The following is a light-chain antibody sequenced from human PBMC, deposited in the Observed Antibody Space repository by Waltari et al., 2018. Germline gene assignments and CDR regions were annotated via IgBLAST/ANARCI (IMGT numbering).Light chain of an antibody. CDR2: GAS. Sequence: SRRASQSVSSNLAWYQQKPGQAPRLLIYGASTRATGIPARFSGSGSGTEFTLTISSLQSEDFAVYYCQQYNNWPGTFGQGTKVEIK. CDR3: QQYNNWPGT. V-gene: IGKV3D-15*01. CDR1: QSVSSN. J-gene: IGKJ1*01.